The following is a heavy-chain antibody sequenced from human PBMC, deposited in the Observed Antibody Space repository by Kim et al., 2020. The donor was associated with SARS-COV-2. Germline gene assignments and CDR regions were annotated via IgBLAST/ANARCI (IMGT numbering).Heavy chain of an antibody. D-gene: IGHD6-19*01. CDR2: INPSIGTT. CDR1: GYIFTSFY. Sequence: ASVKVSCKTSGYIFTSFYIHWVRQAPGQGLEWMGTINPSIGTTKYSQKFQGRVTVTRDTSTSTVYMDMSSLRSDDTAVFYCARSLAMAGDFDYWGQGTLV. J-gene: IGHJ4*02. CDR3: ARSLAMAGDFDY. V-gene: IGHV1-46*01.